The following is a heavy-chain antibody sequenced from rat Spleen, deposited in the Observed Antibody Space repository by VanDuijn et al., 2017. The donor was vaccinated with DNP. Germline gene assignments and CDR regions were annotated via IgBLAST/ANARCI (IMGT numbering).Heavy chain of an antibody. CDR3: TRDDTIAAIWY. D-gene: IGHD1-2*01. Sequence: QVQLKESGPGLVQPSQTLSLTCTVSGFSLTSYGVNWVRQPPGKGLEWIATISSGGSTFYNSALKSRLTISRDTSKSQVFLRMNSLQTEYTAIYFCTRDDTIAAIWYWGQGVMVTVSS. V-gene: IGHV2S12*01. J-gene: IGHJ2*01. CDR1: GFSLTSYG. CDR2: ISSGGST.